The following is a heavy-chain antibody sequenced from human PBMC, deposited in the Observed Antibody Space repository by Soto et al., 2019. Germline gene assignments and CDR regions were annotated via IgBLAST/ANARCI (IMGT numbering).Heavy chain of an antibody. J-gene: IGHJ5*02. V-gene: IGHV3-11*01. CDR2: ISSSGDSI. CDR3: ARDPASNWFDP. Sequence: PGGSLRLSCAASGFTFSDYYMSWIRQAPGKGLEWISYISSSGDSIYYADSVKGRFTISRDNAENSLYLQMNSLRAEDTAVYFCARDPASNWFDPWGQGTLVTVSS. CDR1: GFTFSDYY.